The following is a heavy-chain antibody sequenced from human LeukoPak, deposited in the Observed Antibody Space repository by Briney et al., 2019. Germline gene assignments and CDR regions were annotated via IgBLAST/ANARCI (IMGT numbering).Heavy chain of an antibody. Sequence: VASVKVSCKASGYTFTSYYMHWVRQAPGQGLEWMGIINPSGGSTSYAQKFQGRVTMTRDTSTSTVYMELSSLRSEDTAVYYCATVSGYDQEGYYYYGMDVWGQGTTVTVSS. CDR3: ATVSGYDQEGYYYYGMDV. D-gene: IGHD5-12*01. CDR1: GYTFTSYY. CDR2: INPSGGST. V-gene: IGHV1-46*01. J-gene: IGHJ6*02.